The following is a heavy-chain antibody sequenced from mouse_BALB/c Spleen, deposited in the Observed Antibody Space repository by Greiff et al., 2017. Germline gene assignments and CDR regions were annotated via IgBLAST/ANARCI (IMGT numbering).Heavy chain of an antibody. CDR2: IYPGGGYT. CDR3: ARFGDYGSSFDY. Sequence: QVQLQQSGAELVRPGTSVKISCKASGYTFTNYWLGWVKQRPGHGLEWIGDIYPGGGYTNYNEKFKGKATLTADTSSSTAYMQLSSLTSEDSAVYFCARFGDYGSSFDYWGQGTTLTVSS. D-gene: IGHD1-1*01. J-gene: IGHJ2*01. CDR1: GYTFTNYW. V-gene: IGHV1-63*02.